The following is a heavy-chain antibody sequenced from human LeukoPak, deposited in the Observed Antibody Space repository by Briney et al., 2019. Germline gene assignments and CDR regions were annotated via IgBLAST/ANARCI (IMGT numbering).Heavy chain of an antibody. Sequence: PSETLSLTCTVSGGSISSSSYYWGWIRQPPGKGLEWIGYISYSGSTNYNPSLKSRVTISVDTSKNQFSLKLTSVTAADTAVYYCARGSYSFFPYYYYYMDVWGKGTTVTISS. D-gene: IGHD3-10*01. V-gene: IGHV4-61*05. CDR1: GGSISSSSYY. J-gene: IGHJ6*03. CDR2: ISYSGST. CDR3: ARGSYSFFPYYYYYMDV.